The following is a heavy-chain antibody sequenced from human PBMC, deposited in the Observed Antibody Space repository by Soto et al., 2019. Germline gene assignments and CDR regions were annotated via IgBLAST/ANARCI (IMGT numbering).Heavy chain of an antibody. Sequence: QVQLVESGGGVVQPGRSLRLSCAASGFTFSSYGMHWVRQAPGKGLEGVAVIWYDGSNKYYADSVKGRFTISRDNSKNTLYLQMNSLRAEDTAVYYCARDSFYDFWSGYSRGGAFDIWGQGTMVTVSS. V-gene: IGHV3-33*01. CDR3: ARDSFYDFWSGYSRGGAFDI. J-gene: IGHJ3*02. D-gene: IGHD3-3*01. CDR2: IWYDGSNK. CDR1: GFTFSSYG.